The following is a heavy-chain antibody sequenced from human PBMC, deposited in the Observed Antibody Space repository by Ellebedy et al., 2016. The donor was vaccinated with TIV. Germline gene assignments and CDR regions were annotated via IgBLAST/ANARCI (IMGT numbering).Heavy chain of an antibody. Sequence: SETLSLTXAVYGGSFSGYYWSWVRQPPGKGLEWIGEINHSGSTNCNPSLKSRVTISVDTSKNQFSLKLSSVTAADTAVYYCARGALYQLRPRRYNWFDPWGQGTLVTVSS. CDR2: INHSGST. CDR1: GGSFSGYY. V-gene: IGHV4-34*01. D-gene: IGHD2-2*01. CDR3: ARGALYQLRPRRYNWFDP. J-gene: IGHJ5*02.